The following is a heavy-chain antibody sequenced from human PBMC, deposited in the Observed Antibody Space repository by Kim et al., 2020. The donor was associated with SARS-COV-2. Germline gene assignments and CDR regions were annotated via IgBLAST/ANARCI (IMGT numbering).Heavy chain of an antibody. CDR3: AKDVTGGY. V-gene: IGHV3-23*01. Sequence: YADSVKGRFTISRDNSKNTLYLQMNSLRAEDTAVYYCAKDVTGGYWGQGTLVTVSS. D-gene: IGHD3-10*01. J-gene: IGHJ4*02.